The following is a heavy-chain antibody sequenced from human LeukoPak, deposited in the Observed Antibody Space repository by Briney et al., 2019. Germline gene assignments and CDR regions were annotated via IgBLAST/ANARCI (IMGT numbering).Heavy chain of an antibody. V-gene: IGHV1-69*04. CDR1: GYTFTGYY. J-gene: IGHJ4*02. CDR2: IIPILGIA. Sequence: SVKVSCKASGYTFTGYYMHWVRQAPGQGLEWMGRIIPILGIANYAQKFQGRVTITADKSTSTAYMELSSLRSEDTAVYYCARGKAVAAPDYWGQGTLVTVSS. D-gene: IGHD6-19*01. CDR3: ARGKAVAAPDY.